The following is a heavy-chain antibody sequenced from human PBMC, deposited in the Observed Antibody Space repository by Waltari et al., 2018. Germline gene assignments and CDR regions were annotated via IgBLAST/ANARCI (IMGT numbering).Heavy chain of an antibody. V-gene: IGHV3-74*01. J-gene: IGHJ4*02. Sequence: EVQLVESGGGLVQPGGSLRLPCAASGFPFSRNWMHWVRQAPGKGLVWVSRVNSDGSSRDYADSVKGRFTISRDNAKNTLYLQMNSLRAEDTAVYYCARDLDSSRWGQGTLVTVSS. CDR3: ARDLDSSR. CDR2: VNSDGSSR. D-gene: IGHD3-22*01. CDR1: GFPFSRNW.